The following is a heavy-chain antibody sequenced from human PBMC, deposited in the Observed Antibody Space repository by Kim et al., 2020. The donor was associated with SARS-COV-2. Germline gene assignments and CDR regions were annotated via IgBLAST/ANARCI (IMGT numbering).Heavy chain of an antibody. J-gene: IGHJ4*02. CDR1: GGSFSGYY. CDR2: INHSGST. D-gene: IGHD3-10*01. Sequence: SETLSLTCAVYGGSFSGYYWSWIRQPPGKGLEWIGEINHSGSTNYNPSLKSRVTISVDTSKNRFSLKLSSVTAADTAVYYCARVVKGAYGSGSVVRLGEPARFDYGGQGTLVTVSS. CDR3: ARVVKGAYGSGSVVRLGEPARFDY. V-gene: IGHV4-34*01.